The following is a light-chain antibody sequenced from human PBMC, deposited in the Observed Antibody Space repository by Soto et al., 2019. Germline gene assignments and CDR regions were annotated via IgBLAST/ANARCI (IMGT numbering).Light chain of an antibody. CDR2: GAS. CDR1: QSVSSSY. V-gene: IGKV3-20*01. J-gene: IGKJ2*01. CDR3: QQYDSSPYT. Sequence: EIVLTQSPATLSLSPGERATLSCRASQSVSSSYLAWYQQKRGQAPRLLIYGASSRATDIPDRFSGSGSGTDFTLTISRMEPADFAVYCCQQYDSSPYTFGQGTKLEIK.